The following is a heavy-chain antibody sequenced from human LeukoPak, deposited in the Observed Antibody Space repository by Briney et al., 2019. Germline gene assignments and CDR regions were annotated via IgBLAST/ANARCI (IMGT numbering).Heavy chain of an antibody. Sequence: PGGSLRLSCAASGFTVSSNYMSWVRQAPGKGLEWVSVIYSCGSTYYADSVKGRFTNSRDNSKNTLYLQINSLRAEDTAVYYCARVRNGGYCSSTSYEFDYWGQGTLVTVSS. CDR3: ARVRNGGYCSSTSYEFDY. CDR2: IYSCGST. D-gene: IGHD2-2*01. CDR1: GFTVSSNY. J-gene: IGHJ4*02. V-gene: IGHV3-66*03.